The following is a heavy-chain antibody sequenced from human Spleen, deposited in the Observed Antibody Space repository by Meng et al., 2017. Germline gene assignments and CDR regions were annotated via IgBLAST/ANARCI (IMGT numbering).Heavy chain of an antibody. CDR2: IYYSGST. Sequence: QVPLQESGPGLVRPSETLSRTCTVSGGHVSSGSYYWSWIRQPPGKGLEWIGYIYYSGSTHYNPSLKSRVTISVDTSKNQFSLKLNSVTAADTAVYYCATVGMGLDSWGQGILVTVSS. V-gene: IGHV4-61*01. J-gene: IGHJ4*02. D-gene: IGHD7-27*01. CDR1: GGHVSSGSYY. CDR3: ATVGMGLDS.